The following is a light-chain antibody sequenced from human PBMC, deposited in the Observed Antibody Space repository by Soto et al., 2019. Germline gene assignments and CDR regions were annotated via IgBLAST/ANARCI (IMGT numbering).Light chain of an antibody. Sequence: IQLTQSPSSLSASVGDRVTITWRASQGVRSYLAWFQQRPGKAPKLLIFGASTLQNGVPARFSGGGFGTEFTLTITSLQPEDFATYYCHQVYTYPRTFGQGTKVDIK. J-gene: IGKJ1*01. V-gene: IGKV1-9*01. CDR2: GAS. CDR1: QGVRSY. CDR3: HQVYTYPRT.